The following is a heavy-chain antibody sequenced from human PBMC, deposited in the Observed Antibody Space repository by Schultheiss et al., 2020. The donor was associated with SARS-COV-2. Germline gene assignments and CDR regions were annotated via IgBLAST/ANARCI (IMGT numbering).Heavy chain of an antibody. CDR3: AREIAVAGTSFDY. CDR2: ISRRGST. Sequence: SETLSLTCAVSGEPFNDNYWTWIRQPPGKGLEWIGEISRRGSTTYNPSLKSRVTISVDTSKNQFSLKLSSVTAADTAVYYCAREIAVAGTSFDYWGQGTLVTVSS. J-gene: IGHJ4*02. D-gene: IGHD6-19*01. V-gene: IGHV4-34*01. CDR1: GEPFNDNY.